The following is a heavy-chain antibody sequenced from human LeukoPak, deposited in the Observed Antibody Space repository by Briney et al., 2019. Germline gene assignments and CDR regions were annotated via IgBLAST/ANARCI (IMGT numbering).Heavy chain of an antibody. D-gene: IGHD3-16*01. CDR2: ISDSGGGT. CDR1: GFTISNFA. Sequence: GGSLRLSCAASGFTISNFAKSWVRHAPRQGLQWVSAISDSGGGTFYDDSVKGLFNISRDNSQNTLYLQMNSVRAEDAGVYYCAKVGVGWVGFECWGQGTMVTVCS. V-gene: IGHV3-23*01. CDR3: AKVGVGWVGFEC. J-gene: IGHJ4*02.